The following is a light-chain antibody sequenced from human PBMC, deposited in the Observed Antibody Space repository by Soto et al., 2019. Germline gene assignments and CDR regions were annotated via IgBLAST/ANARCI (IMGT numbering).Light chain of an antibody. V-gene: IGLV2-14*03. J-gene: IGLJ1*01. Sequence: ALTQPASVFGSPGQSITSSCTGTSSDVGGYNFVSWYQQHPGKAPKLMIYEVSSRPSGVSNRFSGSKSGNTASLTISGLQPEDEADYYCSSYTTSTTVVFGTGTKVTVL. CDR3: SSYTTSTTVV. CDR1: SSDVGGYNF. CDR2: EVS.